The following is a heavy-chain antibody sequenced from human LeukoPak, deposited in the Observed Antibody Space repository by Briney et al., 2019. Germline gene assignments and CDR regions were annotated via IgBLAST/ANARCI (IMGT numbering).Heavy chain of an antibody. Sequence: GGSLRLSCAASGFTFSSYAMSWVRQAPGKGLEWVSAISGSGGSTYYADSVKGRFTISRVNSKNTLYLQMNSLRAEDTAVYYCAKDQGGPRAVSVYWGQGTLVTVSS. CDR3: AKDQGGPRAVSVY. V-gene: IGHV3-23*01. J-gene: IGHJ4*02. CDR1: GFTFSSYA. CDR2: ISGSGGST.